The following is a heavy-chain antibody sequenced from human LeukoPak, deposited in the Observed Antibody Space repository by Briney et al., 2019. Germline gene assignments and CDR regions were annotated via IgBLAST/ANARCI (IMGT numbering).Heavy chain of an antibody. V-gene: IGHV3-30*18. J-gene: IGHJ3*02. CDR2: ISYDGGNI. D-gene: IGHD2-15*01. Sequence: GGSLRLSCAASGFIFSSYGMHWVRQAPGKGLEWVAVISYDGGNISYTDSVKGRFTISRDNSKNTLYLQMNSLRAEDTAVYYCAKRGYCRGGTCFSHDAFDIWGQGTMVTVSS. CDR1: GFIFSSYG. CDR3: AKRGYCRGGTCFSHDAFDI.